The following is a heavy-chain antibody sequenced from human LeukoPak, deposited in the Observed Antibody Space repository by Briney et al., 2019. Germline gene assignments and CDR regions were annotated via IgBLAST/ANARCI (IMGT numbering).Heavy chain of an antibody. CDR1: GYTFTGYY. CDR2: IYPHSGGT. V-gene: IGHV1-2*02. D-gene: IGHD1-26*01. J-gene: IGHJ4*02. CDR3: ARDQVDAGSYFAFFDY. Sequence: ASVKVSCKASGYTFTGYYIHWVRQAPGQGPDWMGWIYPHSGGTNYAQKFQGRVTMTRDTSISTAYMELSRLRSDDTAVYYCARDQVDAGSYFAFFDYWGQGTLVTVSS.